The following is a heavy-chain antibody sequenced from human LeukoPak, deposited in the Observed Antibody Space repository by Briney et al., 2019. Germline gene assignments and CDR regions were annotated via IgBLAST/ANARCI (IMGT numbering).Heavy chain of an antibody. CDR2: ISAYNGNT. Sequence: ASVKVSCKASGYTFTSYGISWVRQAPGQGLEWMGWISAYNGNTNYARKLQGRVTMTTDTSTSTAYMELRSLRSDDTAVYYCARTYDYCSSTSCYTKIDYWGQGTLVTVSS. J-gene: IGHJ4*02. V-gene: IGHV1-18*01. CDR1: GYTFTSYG. D-gene: IGHD2-2*01. CDR3: ARTYDYCSSTSCYTKIDY.